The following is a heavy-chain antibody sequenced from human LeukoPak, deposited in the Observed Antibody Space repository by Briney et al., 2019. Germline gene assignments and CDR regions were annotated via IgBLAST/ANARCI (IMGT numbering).Heavy chain of an antibody. CDR2: LSGDGSST. Sequence: GDSVTLPCAASGFTFSSHLMHGVRHAPGKGLVWVSRLSGDGSSTTYAESVKGRFTISSDHAKNTLYAQINNRRADATAVYYCARELPFDYWGQGTLVTVSS. CDR1: GFTFSSHL. V-gene: IGHV3-74*01. J-gene: IGHJ4*02. CDR3: ARELPFDY.